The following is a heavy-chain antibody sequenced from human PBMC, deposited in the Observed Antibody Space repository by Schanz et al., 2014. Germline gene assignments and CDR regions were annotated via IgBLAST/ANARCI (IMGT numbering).Heavy chain of an antibody. CDR3: AKSLESCPGGRCSRGYFDY. J-gene: IGHJ4*02. Sequence: EVQLVASGGGLVQPGGSLRLSCAASGFTFSSHWMHWVRQDPGKGLVWVARINSVGSNTDYADSVTGRFTISRDNAKNTLYLQMNSLRAEDTAVYYCAKSLESCPGGRCSRGYFDYWGQGTLVTVSS. D-gene: IGHD2-8*02. V-gene: IGHV3-74*02. CDR1: GFTFSSHW. CDR2: INSVGSNT.